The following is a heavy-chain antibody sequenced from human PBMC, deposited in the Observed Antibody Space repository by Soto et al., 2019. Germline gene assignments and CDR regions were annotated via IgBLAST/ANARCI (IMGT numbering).Heavy chain of an antibody. Sequence: GASVKVSCKASGYTFTSYAMQWVRQAPGKGLEFVSSISSNGGTTNYAYSVKGRFTISRDNSRDTLYLQMGSLRPEDMAVYYCARDGRAMNDYWGQGTLVTVSS. J-gene: IGHJ4*02. CDR2: ISSNGGTT. CDR3: ARDGRAMNDY. D-gene: IGHD5-18*01. V-gene: IGHV3-64*01. CDR1: GYTFTSYA.